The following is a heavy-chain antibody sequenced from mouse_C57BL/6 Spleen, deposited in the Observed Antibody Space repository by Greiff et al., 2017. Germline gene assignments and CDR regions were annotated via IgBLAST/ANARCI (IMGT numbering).Heavy chain of an antibody. V-gene: IGHV1-72*01. D-gene: IGHD1-1*01. CDR3: ARSTVDPYCSFAF. CDR2: INPNSGGT. Sequence: VQLQQSGAELVKPGASVKLSCKASGYTFTSYWMHWVKQRPGRGLEWIGRINPNSGGTKYNEKFKSKSTLTVDKPSSTAYLQLSSLTSADSAVYYCARSTVDPYCSFAFWGQGTPVTVS. J-gene: IGHJ3*01. CDR1: GYTFTSYW.